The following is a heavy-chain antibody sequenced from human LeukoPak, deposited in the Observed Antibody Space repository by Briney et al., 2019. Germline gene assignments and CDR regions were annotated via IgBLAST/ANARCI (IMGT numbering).Heavy chain of an antibody. Sequence: SQTLSLTCTVSGGSISSGGYYWSWIRQHPGKGLEWIGYIYYSGSTYYNPSLKSRVTISVDTSKNQFSLKLSSVTAADTAVYYCARRGDDSSGYYSWGQGTLVTVSS. D-gene: IGHD3-22*01. V-gene: IGHV4-31*03. CDR2: IYYSGST. CDR1: GGSISSGGYY. CDR3: ARRGDDSSGYYS. J-gene: IGHJ4*02.